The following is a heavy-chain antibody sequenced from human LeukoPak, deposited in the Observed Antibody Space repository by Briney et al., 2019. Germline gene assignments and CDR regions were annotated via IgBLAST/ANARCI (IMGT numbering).Heavy chain of an antibody. CDR1: GGSISSGGYY. J-gene: IGHJ6*02. V-gene: IGHV4-31*03. CDR3: ARSPVLRFLEWLKEEDYYYYGMDV. Sequence: SQTLSLTCTVSGGSISSGGYYWSWIRQHPGKGLEWIGYIYYSGSTYYNPSLKSRVTISVDTSKNQFSLKLSSVTAADTAVYYCARSPVLRFLEWLKEEDYYYYGMDVWGQGTTVTVSS. CDR2: IYYSGST. D-gene: IGHD3-3*01.